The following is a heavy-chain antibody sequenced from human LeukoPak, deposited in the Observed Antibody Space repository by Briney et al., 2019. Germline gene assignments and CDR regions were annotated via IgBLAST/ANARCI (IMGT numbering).Heavy chain of an antibody. V-gene: IGHV3-33*01. D-gene: IGHD4-23*01. CDR3: PRTVARIGY. CDR1: EFTFSSYG. J-gene: IGHJ4*02. CDR2: IWYDGSNK. Sequence: AGGSLRLSCAASEFTFSSYGMHWVRQAPGKGLEWVALIWYDGSNKYYADSVKGRFTISRDNSKNLLYLQMNSLRAEDTAIYYCPRTVARIGYWGQGTLVTVSS.